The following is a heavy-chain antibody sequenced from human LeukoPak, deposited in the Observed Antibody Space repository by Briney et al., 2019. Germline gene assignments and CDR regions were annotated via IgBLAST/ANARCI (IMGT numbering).Heavy chain of an antibody. CDR2: INSDGSST. J-gene: IGHJ5*02. Sequence: GGSLRLSCAASGFTFSSYWMHWVRQAPGKGLVWVSRINSDGSSTSYADSVKGRFTISRDNAKNTLYLQMNSLRAEDTAVYYCARGHDILTGYYRRGFDPWGQGTLVTVSS. CDR3: ARGHDILTGYYRRGFDP. CDR1: GFTFSSYW. D-gene: IGHD3-9*01. V-gene: IGHV3-74*01.